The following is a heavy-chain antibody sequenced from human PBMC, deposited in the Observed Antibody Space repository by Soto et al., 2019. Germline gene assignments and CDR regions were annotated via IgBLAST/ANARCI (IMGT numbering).Heavy chain of an antibody. V-gene: IGHV4-39*07. D-gene: IGHD3-9*01. CDR2: IHYSGTT. Sequence: SETLSLTCSVSGDSISSSSSYWGWIRQPPGKGLEWIGHIHYSGTTSYNPSLKGRVTISVDTSKSQFSLKLSSVTAADTAVYYCARDGYDILTGHTHYGMAVWGQGTTVPVSS. CDR3: ARDGYDILTGHTHYGMAV. J-gene: IGHJ6*02. CDR1: GDSISSSSSY.